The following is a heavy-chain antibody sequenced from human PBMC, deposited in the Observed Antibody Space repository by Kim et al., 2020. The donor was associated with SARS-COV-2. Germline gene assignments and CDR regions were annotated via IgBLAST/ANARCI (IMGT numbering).Heavy chain of an antibody. CDR2: FSWYSGSI. D-gene: IGHD1-1*01. CDR1: GFPFDDYA. CDR3: ASFGTTHQYYYYGMDV. Sequence: GGSLRLSCAASGFPFDDYAMPWVRQAPGKGLEWVSGFSWYSGSIGYADSVEGRFTISRDNAKNSLYLQMNSLRAEDTALYYCASFGTTHQYYYYGMDVWGQGTTVTVSS. J-gene: IGHJ6*02. V-gene: IGHV3-9*01.